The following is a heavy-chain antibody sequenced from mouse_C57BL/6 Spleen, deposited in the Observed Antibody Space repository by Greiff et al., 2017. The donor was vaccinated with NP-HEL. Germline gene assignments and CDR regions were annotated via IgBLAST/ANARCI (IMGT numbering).Heavy chain of an antibody. Sequence: DVKLVESGGGLVKPGGSLKLSCAASGFTFSSYAMSWVSQTPEKRLEWVATISDGGSYTYYPDNVKGRFTISRDNAKNNLYLQMSHLKSEDTAMYYCARDQTGFAYWGQGTLVTVSA. CDR3: ARDQTGFAY. CDR2: ISDGGSYT. CDR1: GFTFSSYA. J-gene: IGHJ3*01. V-gene: IGHV5-4*01. D-gene: IGHD4-1*01.